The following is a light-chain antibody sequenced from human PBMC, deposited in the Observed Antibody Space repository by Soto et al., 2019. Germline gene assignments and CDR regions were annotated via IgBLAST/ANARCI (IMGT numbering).Light chain of an antibody. V-gene: IGKV1-5*01. J-gene: IGKJ2*01. Sequence: GDRITITCRASQSVSRRLAWYQQKPGKAPKLLIYDASSLESGVPSRFSGRGSGTEFTLTISSLQPDDCATYYCHTYNSYSMHTFGQGTRVDIX. CDR1: QSVSRR. CDR3: HTYNSYSMHT. CDR2: DAS.